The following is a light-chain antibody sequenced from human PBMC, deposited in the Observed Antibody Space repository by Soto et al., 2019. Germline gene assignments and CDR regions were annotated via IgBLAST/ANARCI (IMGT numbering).Light chain of an antibody. V-gene: IGKV3-11*01. Sequence: EIVLTQSPVTLSLSPGERATLSCRASQSVNTFLAWYQQKPDQAPRLLIYDASKRAPGIPARFGGSGCGAEVTPPISSREPHDFAANYCQQRNTWPTFGQGTKLEIK. J-gene: IGKJ2*01. CDR2: DAS. CDR1: QSVNTF. CDR3: QQRNTWPT.